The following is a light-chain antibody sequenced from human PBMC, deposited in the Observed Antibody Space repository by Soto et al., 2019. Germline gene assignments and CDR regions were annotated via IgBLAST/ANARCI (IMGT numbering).Light chain of an antibody. J-gene: IGLJ1*01. CDR1: SSNIGSNT. Sequence: QSVLTQPPSASGTPGQRVTISCSGSSSNIGSNTVNWYQQLPGTAPKLLIYSDNQRPSGVPDRFSGSKSGTSASLAISGLQSEDEADCYCAAWDDRPNGLFRTGTKVPV. CDR3: AAWDDRPNGL. V-gene: IGLV1-44*01. CDR2: SDN.